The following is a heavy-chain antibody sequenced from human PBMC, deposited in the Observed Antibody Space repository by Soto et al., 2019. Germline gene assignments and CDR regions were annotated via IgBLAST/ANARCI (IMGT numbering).Heavy chain of an antibody. J-gene: IGHJ5*02. CDR3: ARGRCQGGGGSCCGEDWFAR. CDR2: IIRILGTA. D-gene: IGHD2-15*01. Sequence: QVQLVQSGAEVKKPGSSVKVSCKASGCTFSSYAISWVRQAPGQGLEWMGGIIRILGTANYAQKFQGRVTITANESTSTVYMELSSLGSEDTAVYYCARGRCQGGGGSCCGEDWFARWGQGTPVTVFS. V-gene: IGHV1-69*01. CDR1: GCTFSSYA.